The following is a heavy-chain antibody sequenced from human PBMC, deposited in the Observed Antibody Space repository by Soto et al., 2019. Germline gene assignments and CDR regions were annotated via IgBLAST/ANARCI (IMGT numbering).Heavy chain of an antibody. D-gene: IGHD2-2*03. J-gene: IGHJ6*02. V-gene: IGHV4-59*08. Sequence: PSETLSLTCTVSGVSVSLYYWSWIRQPPGKGLDWIAYSFYSGKTDYNPSLKSRVAISVDTSKNQFSLKVNSVTAADTAVYYCARLNGYCISTNCHGYYGMDVWGQGTTVTVSS. CDR2: SFYSGKT. CDR3: ARLNGYCISTNCHGYYGMDV. CDR1: GVSVSLYY.